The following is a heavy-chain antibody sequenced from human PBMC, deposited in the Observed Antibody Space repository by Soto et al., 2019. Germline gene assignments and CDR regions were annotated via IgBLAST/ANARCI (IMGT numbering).Heavy chain of an antibody. CDR1: GYTFTSYD. J-gene: IGHJ5*02. CDR2: MNPNSGNT. V-gene: IGHV1-8*01. CDR3: ARGPLRARVPAAPVVAFDP. D-gene: IGHD2-2*01. Sequence: GASVKVSCKASGYTFTSYDINWVRQATGQGLEWMGWMNPNSGNTGYAQKFQGRVTMTRNTSISTAYMELSSLRSEDTAVYYCARGPLRARVPAAPVVAFDPWGQGTLVTVSS.